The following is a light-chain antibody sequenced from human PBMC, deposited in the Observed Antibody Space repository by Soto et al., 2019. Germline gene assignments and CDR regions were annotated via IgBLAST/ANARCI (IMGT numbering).Light chain of an antibody. CDR2: GAS. V-gene: IGKV1-12*01. Sequence: DMQMTQSPSSVSASVGDRVTITCRASQGISNWLAWYQQQPGKAPKLLIYGASSLQSGVPSRFSGGGSGTHFTLIISSLQPEDFATNHCQQTNTFLPLTFGGGTKVEI. CDR1: QGISNW. CDR3: QQTNTFLPLT. J-gene: IGKJ4*01.